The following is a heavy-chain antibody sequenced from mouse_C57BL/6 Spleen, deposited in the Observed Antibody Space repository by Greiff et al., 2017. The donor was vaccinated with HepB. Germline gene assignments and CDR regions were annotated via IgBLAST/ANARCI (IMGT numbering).Heavy chain of an antibody. CDR2: INPNNGGT. CDR3: ARGGYYGRPSDY. Sequence: VQLQQSGPELVKPGASVKMSCKASGYTFTDYNMHWVKQSHGKSLEWIGYINPNNGGTSYNQKFKGKATLTVNKSSSTAYMELRSLTSEDSAVYYCARGGYYGRPSDYWGQGTTLTVSS. V-gene: IGHV1-22*01. D-gene: IGHD1-1*01. J-gene: IGHJ2*01. CDR1: GYTFTDYN.